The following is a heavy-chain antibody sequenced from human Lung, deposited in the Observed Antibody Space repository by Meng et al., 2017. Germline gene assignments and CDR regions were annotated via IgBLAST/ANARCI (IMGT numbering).Heavy chain of an antibody. D-gene: IGHD1-26*01. V-gene: IGHV4-39*01. CDR3: ASYGGSFSDY. CDR2: IYYRGNT. J-gene: IGHJ4*02. CDR1: GGSICSSSYH. Sequence: QLQLQESGPGLVKPSETVSLTCTVSGGSICSSSYHWGWIRHPPGKGLEGIGTIYYRGNTYYNPSLKSRVTISVDTSKNQFSLKVRSVTAADTAVYYCASYGGSFSDYWGQGTLVTVSS.